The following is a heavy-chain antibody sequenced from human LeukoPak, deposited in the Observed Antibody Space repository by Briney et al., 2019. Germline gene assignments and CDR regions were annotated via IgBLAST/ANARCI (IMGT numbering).Heavy chain of an antibody. J-gene: IGHJ6*03. D-gene: IGHD3-22*01. CDR3: AKDIYYYDSSGYSAYYYYYMDV. CDR1: GFTFNSYN. Sequence: GGSLRLSCAASGFTFNSYNMNWVRQAPGKGLEWVSSISSGSSYIYYADSVKGRFTISRDNAKNSLYLQMNSLRAEDTAVYYCAKDIYYYDSSGYSAYYYYYMDVWGKGTTVTVSS. V-gene: IGHV3-21*01. CDR2: ISSGSSYI.